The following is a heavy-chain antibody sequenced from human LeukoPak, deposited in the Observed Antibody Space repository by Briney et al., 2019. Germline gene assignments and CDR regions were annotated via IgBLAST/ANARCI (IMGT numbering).Heavy chain of an antibody. V-gene: IGHV3-23*01. D-gene: IGHD6-19*01. Sequence: GGSLRLSRAASGFSFGSYAMSWVRQAPGKGLEWVSAISGRGGSTYYADSVKGRFTISGDNSKNTLYLQMNSLRAEDTAVYYCAKDRGSGWPQFDYWGQGTLVTVSS. J-gene: IGHJ4*02. CDR1: GFSFGSYA. CDR3: AKDRGSGWPQFDY. CDR2: ISGRGGST.